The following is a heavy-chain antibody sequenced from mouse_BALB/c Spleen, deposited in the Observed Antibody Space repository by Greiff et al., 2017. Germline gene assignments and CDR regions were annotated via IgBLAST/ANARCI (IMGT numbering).Heavy chain of an antibody. CDR3: AREGDYYNSFDY. CDR2: IYYSATI. CDR1: GISFTTGNYK. D-gene: IGHD1-1*01. Sequence: SGPGLVKPSQTVSLTCTVTGISFTTGNYKWIWIRQFPGHKLEWIGYIYYSATITYNPSLTSRTTITSDTSKNQFFLEMNLMTAENTATYYCAREGDYYNSFDYWGQGTTLTVSS. J-gene: IGHJ2*01. V-gene: IGHV3-5*02.